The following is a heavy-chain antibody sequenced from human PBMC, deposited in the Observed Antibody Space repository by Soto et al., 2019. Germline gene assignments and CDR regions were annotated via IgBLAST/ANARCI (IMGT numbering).Heavy chain of an antibody. J-gene: IGHJ6*02. CDR1: GYTFTTYG. CDR3: TREGSAPYYYYGMDA. D-gene: IGHD3-10*01. CDR2: INTHNGNT. V-gene: IGHV1-18*01. Sequence: SVQVSCKASGYTFTTYGISWVRQAPGQGLEWLGWINTHNGNTNYAQNLQGRVIMTADTSTNTAYMELRRLRSDDTAIYYCTREGSAPYYYYGMDAWGQGTTVTVSS.